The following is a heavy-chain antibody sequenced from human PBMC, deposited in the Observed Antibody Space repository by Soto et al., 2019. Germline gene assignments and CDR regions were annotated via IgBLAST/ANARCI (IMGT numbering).Heavy chain of an antibody. CDR3: AKDVLVGYCTNGVCYPKTYYFDY. V-gene: IGHV3-23*01. CDR2: ISGRGGST. J-gene: IGHJ4*02. Sequence: GGSLRLSCAASGFTFSSYAMSWVRQAPGKGLEWVSAISGRGGSTYYADSVKGRFTISRDNSKNTLYLQMNSLRAEDTAIYYCAKDVLVGYCTNGVCYPKTYYFDYWGQGTLVTVSS. CDR1: GFTFSSYA. D-gene: IGHD2-8*01.